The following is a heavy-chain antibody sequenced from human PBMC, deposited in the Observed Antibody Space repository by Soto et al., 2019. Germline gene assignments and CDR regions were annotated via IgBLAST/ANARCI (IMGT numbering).Heavy chain of an antibody. CDR1: GFTFSGSA. CDR3: TRDRYIEYYDFWSGYFPGKTPDY. V-gene: IGHV3-73*01. CDR2: IRSKANSYAT. D-gene: IGHD3-3*01. J-gene: IGHJ4*02. Sequence: GGSLRLSCAACGFTFSGSAMHWVRQAPGKXLEWVGRIRSKANSYATAYAASVKGRFTISRDDSKNTAYLQMNSLKTEDTAVYYCTRDRYIEYYDFWSGYFPGKTPDYWGQGTLVTVSS.